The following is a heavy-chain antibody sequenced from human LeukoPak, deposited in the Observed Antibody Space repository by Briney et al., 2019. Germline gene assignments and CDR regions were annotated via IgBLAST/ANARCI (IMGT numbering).Heavy chain of an antibody. CDR2: IYYSGST. D-gene: IGHD2-2*01. Sequence: SETLSLTCTVSGGSISSYYWSWIWQPPGKGLEWIGYIYYSGSTYYNPSLKSRVTISVDTSKNQFSLKLSTVTAADTAVYYCARLDNIVVVPAANKRRGSFDYWGQGTLVTVSS. V-gene: IGHV4-59*04. J-gene: IGHJ4*02. CDR3: ARLDNIVVVPAANKRRGSFDY. CDR1: GGSISSYY.